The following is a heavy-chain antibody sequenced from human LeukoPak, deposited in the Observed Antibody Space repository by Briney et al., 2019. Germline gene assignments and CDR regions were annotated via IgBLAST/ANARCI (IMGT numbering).Heavy chain of an antibody. CDR2: IFYSGRT. D-gene: IGHD4-17*01. V-gene: IGHV4-59*01. CDR1: GGSISSYY. Sequence: PSETLSLTCTVSGGSISSYYWNWIRQPPGKGLEWIGYIFYSGRTSYNPSLKSRVTLSVDTSKNWFSLRLTSVTAADTAVYYCARGPTTVTRAFDYWGQGTLVTVSS. CDR3: ARGPTTVTRAFDY. J-gene: IGHJ4*02.